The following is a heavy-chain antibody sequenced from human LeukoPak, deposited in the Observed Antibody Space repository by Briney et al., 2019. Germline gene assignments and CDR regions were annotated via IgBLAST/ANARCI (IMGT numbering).Heavy chain of an antibody. J-gene: IGHJ4*02. CDR1: GFTVSSNY. D-gene: IGHD3-22*01. CDR2: IYSGGST. Sequence: GGSLRLSCAASGFTVSSNYMSWVRQAPGKGLEWVSVIYSGGSTYYADSVKGRFTISRDNSKNTLYLQMNSLRAEDTAVYYCAKRGLRITMIVVIDGSYFDYWGQGTLVTVSS. CDR3: AKRGLRITMIVVIDGSYFDY. V-gene: IGHV3-66*04.